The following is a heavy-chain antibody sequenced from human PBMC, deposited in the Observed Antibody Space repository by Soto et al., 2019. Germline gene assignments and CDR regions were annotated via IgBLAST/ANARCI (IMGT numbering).Heavy chain of an antibody. J-gene: IGHJ6*02. CDR2: VWYDGSSK. Sequence: GGSLRLSCEASGFTFSNFGMNWVRQAPGKGLEWVARVWYDGSSKYYVDSVKGRFTISRDTSKETVYLQMNSLRAEDTGVYYCAREIDRNYVGMDVWGQGTTVTVSS. D-gene: IGHD4-4*01. CDR1: GFTFSNFG. V-gene: IGHV3-33*01. CDR3: AREIDRNYVGMDV.